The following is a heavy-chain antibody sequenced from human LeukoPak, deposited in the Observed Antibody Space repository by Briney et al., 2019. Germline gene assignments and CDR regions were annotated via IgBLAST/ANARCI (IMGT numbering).Heavy chain of an antibody. V-gene: IGHV3-23*01. CDR2: ISVGGGDT. CDR1: GFIFSSYV. CDR3: AKLNLGEMAYFDS. J-gene: IGHJ4*02. Sequence: GGSLRLSCAASGFIFSSYVMGWVRQAPGKGLEWVSSISVGGGDTFASDSVKGRFTITRENSKNTLYLQMTGLRVEDTAVYFCAKLNLGEMAYFDSWGQETLVTVSS. D-gene: IGHD3-16*01.